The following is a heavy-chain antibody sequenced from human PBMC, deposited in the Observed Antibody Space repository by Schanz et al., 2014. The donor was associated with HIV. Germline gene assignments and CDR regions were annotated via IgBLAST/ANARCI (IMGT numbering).Heavy chain of an antibody. J-gene: IGHJ6*02. CDR1: GGTFSNYA. D-gene: IGHD6-19*01. Sequence: QVRLAQSGAEVKRPGALVTVSCKASGGTFSNYAINWVRQAPGQGLEWMGWLNTNIGATDYAPKFQGRVTLTGDTSTGTAYMEMRRLRSGDTAVYYCARSSGWGGWSTWDGMDVWGQGTTVTVS. CDR2: LNTNIGAT. CDR3: ARSSGWGGWSTWDGMDV. V-gene: IGHV1-2*02.